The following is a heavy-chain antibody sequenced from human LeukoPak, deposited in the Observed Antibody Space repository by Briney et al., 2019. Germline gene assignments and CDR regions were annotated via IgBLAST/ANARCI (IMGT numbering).Heavy chain of an antibody. J-gene: IGHJ4*02. CDR2: ISYLGST. CDR3: ARGLSLLGSEEGLPLGY. Sequence: PSETLSLTCNVTGVSISNYFWSWIRQPPGRGLEWIGYISYLGSTNYNPSLKGRVTFSVDTFKNQISLRVISVTAADTAVYYCARGLSLLGSEEGLPLGYWGQGSLVTVSS. D-gene: IGHD2-21*01. V-gene: IGHV4-59*01. CDR1: GVSISNYF.